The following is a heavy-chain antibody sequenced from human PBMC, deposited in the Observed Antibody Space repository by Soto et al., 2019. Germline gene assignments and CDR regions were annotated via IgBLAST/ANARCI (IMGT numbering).Heavy chain of an antibody. CDR3: AGGFAPGAGPRYYYYYMDV. V-gene: IGHV4-34*01. Sequence: QVQLQQWGAGLLKPSETLSLTCAVYGGSFSGYYWSWIRQPPGKGLEWIGEINHSGSTNYNPSLKCRVTIEVDTSKNQFSLKLSAVTAADTAVYYCAGGFAPGAGPRYYYYYMDVWGKGTTVTVSS. D-gene: IGHD6-19*01. J-gene: IGHJ6*03. CDR2: INHSGST. CDR1: GGSFSGYY.